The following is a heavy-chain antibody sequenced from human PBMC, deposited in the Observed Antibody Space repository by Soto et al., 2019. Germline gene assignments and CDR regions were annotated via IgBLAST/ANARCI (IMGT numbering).Heavy chain of an antibody. J-gene: IGHJ4*02. V-gene: IGHV4-4*02. Sequence: QVQLQESGPGLVKPSETLSLNCAVSSGSIISSNWWTWVRQPPGKGLEWIGEIHHSGTTNFSPSLKSRVAMSVDRSRNQFSLRLNSVTAADTAVYYCAGLFGSWGQGTLVTVSS. CDR1: SGSIISSNW. CDR3: AGLFGS. CDR2: IHHSGTT.